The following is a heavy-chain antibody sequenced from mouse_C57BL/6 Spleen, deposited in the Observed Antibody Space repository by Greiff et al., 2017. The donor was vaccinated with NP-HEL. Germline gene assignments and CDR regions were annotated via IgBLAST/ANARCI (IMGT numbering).Heavy chain of an antibody. CDR3: ARDVSLDSSGYDYFDY. Sequence: DVQLVESGGGLVKPGGSLKLSCAASGFTFSSYAMSWVRQTPEKRLEWVATISDGGSYTYYPDNVKGRFTISRDNAKNNLYLQMSHLKSEDTAMYDCARDVSLDSSGYDYFDYWGQGTTLTVSS. CDR1: GFTFSSYA. V-gene: IGHV5-4*01. CDR2: ISDGGSYT. D-gene: IGHD3-2*02. J-gene: IGHJ2*01.